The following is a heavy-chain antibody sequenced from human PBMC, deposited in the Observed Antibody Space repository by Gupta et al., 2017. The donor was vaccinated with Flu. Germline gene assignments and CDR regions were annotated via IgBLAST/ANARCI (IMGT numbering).Heavy chain of an antibody. V-gene: IGHV1-69*01. CDR3: ARSIYDSSGYYVDY. D-gene: IGHD3-22*01. Sequence: QAPGQGLEWMGGIIPIFGTANYAQKFQGRVTITADESTSTAYMELSSLRSEDTAVYYCARSIYDSSGYYVDYWGQGTLVTVSS. J-gene: IGHJ4*02. CDR2: IIPIFGTA.